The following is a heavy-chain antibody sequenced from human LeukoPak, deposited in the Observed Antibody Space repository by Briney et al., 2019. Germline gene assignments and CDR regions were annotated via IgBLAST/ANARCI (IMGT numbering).Heavy chain of an antibody. D-gene: IGHD3-22*01. V-gene: IGHV1-18*01. CDR3: ARAEKTYFYDSSGYWD. J-gene: IGHJ4*02. Sequence: GASVKVSCKASGGTFSSYAISWVRQAPGQGLEWMGWISAYNGNTNYAQKLQGRVTMTTDTSTSTAYMELRSLRSDDTAVYYCARAEKTYFYDSSGYWDWGQGSLVTVSS. CDR2: ISAYNGNT. CDR1: GGTFSSYA.